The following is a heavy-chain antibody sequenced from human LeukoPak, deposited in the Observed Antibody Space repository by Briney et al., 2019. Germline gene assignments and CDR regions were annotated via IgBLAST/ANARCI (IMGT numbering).Heavy chain of an antibody. CDR1: GVSISSYY. J-gene: IGHJ6*02. Sequence: SETLSLTCTVSGVSISSYYWSWIRQPPGKGLEGVGYIYYSGSTNYNPSLKSRVTISVDKSKNQFSLKLSSVTAADTAVYYCARLLTRYNWNYIDYYGMDVWGQGTTVTVSS. CDR3: ARLLTRYNWNYIDYYGMDV. CDR2: IYYSGST. V-gene: IGHV4-59*01. D-gene: IGHD1-7*01.